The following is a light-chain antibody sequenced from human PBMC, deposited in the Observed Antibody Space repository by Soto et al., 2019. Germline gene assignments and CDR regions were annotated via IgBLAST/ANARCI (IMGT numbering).Light chain of an antibody. V-gene: IGLV2-14*01. Sequence: QSVLTQPASVSGSPGQSITISCTGTSSDVGGYNYVSWYQQLPGKAPKLMIYEVSNRHSGVSIRFSGSKSGNTASLTISGLRAEDEADYYCNSYTSTSTPYVFGTGTKLTVL. J-gene: IGLJ1*01. CDR3: NSYTSTSTPYV. CDR1: SSDVGGYNY. CDR2: EVS.